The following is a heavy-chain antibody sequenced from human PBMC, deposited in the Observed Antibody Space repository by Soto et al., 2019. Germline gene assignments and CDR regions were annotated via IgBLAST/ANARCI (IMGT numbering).Heavy chain of an antibody. CDR3: SKGSSGAC. D-gene: IGHD2-21*02. V-gene: IGHV3-23*01. J-gene: IGHJ4*02. CDR2: ISANGGGT. CDR1: GFTFSTYV. Sequence: GGSLRLSCVASGFTFSTYVMTWVRQAPGKGLEWVSAISANGGGTYYADSVKGRFTISRDNSKNTLYLQMNSLRVEDRAVYYCSKGSSGACWGQGTLVTVSS.